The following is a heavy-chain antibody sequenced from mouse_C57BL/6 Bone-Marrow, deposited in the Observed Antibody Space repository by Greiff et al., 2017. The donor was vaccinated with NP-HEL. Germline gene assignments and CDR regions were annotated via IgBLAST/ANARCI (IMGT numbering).Heavy chain of an antibody. CDR1: GYTFTSYW. CDR3: MRDYYAMDY. CDR2: IHPNSGST. Sequence: QVHVKQSGAELVKPGASVKLSCKASGYTFTSYWMHWVKQRPGQGLEWIGMIHPNSGSTNYNEKFKSKATLTVDKSSSTAYMQLSSLTSEDSAVYYCMRDYYAMDYWGQGTSVTVSS. V-gene: IGHV1-64*01. J-gene: IGHJ4*01.